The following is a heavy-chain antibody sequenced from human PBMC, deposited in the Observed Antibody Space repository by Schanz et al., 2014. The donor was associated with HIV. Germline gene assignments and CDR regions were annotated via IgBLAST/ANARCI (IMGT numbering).Heavy chain of an antibody. CDR1: GFTFRSYG. V-gene: IGHV3-30*18. Sequence: VQLVESGGGLVQPGGSLRLSCAASGFTFRSYGMHWVRQAPGKGLEWVATISHDGSNKYYADSVKGRFTISRDNSKNTLYLQMISLKVEDTAMYYCAKDQGYDFWSGYYNYYDMDVWGQGTTVTVSS. CDR3: AKDQGYDFWSGYYNYYDMDV. D-gene: IGHD3-3*01. J-gene: IGHJ6*02. CDR2: ISHDGSNK.